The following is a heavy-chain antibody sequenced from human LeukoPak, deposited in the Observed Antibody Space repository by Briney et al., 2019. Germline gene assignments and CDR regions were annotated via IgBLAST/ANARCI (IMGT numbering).Heavy chain of an antibody. Sequence: SVKVSCKASGGTFSSYAISWVRQAPGQGLEWMGRIIPIFGTANYAQKVQGRGTITTDESTSTAYMELSSLRSEDAAVYYCATNPHCSGGSCYPYYYYYYMDVWGTGTTVTVSS. V-gene: IGHV1-69*05. D-gene: IGHD2-15*01. CDR3: ATNPHCSGGSCYPYYYYYYMDV. J-gene: IGHJ6*03. CDR2: IIPIFGTA. CDR1: GGTFSSYA.